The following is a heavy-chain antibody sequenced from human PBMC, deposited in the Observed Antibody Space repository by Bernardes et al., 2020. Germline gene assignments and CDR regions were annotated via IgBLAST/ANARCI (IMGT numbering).Heavy chain of an antibody. V-gene: IGHV4-4*02. Sequence: SETLSLTCAVSGGSISSSNWWSWVRQPPGKGLEWIGEIYHSGSTNYNPSLKSRVTISVDKSKNQFSLKLSSVTAADTAVYYCASHLYPSYYYGLDVWGQGTTVTVSS. J-gene: IGHJ6*02. CDR2: IYHSGST. CDR1: GGSISSSNW. CDR3: ASHLYPSYYYGLDV.